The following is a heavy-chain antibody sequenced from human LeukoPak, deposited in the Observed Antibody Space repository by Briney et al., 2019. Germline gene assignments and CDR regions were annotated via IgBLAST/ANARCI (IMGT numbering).Heavy chain of an antibody. J-gene: IGHJ4*02. D-gene: IGHD2-21*02. V-gene: IGHV3-74*01. CDR2: INSDGSST. CDR3: ARDALPIVVVTAPDY. Sequence: GSLRLSCAASGFTFSSYWMHWVRQAPGKGLVWVSRINSDGSSTSYADSVKGRFTISRDNAKNTLYLQMNSLRAEDTAVYYCARDALPIVVVTAPDYWGQGTLVTVSS. CDR1: GFTFSSYW.